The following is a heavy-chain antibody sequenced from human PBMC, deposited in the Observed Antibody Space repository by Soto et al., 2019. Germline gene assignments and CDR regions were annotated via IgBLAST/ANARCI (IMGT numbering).Heavy chain of an antibody. Sequence: GESLKISCKGSGYSFTSYWIGWVRQMPGKGLECMGIIYPGDSDTRYSPSFEGQVTISADKSISTAYLQWSSLKASDTAMYYCARLGNYYYNYHGMDVWGQGTTVTVSS. CDR3: ARLGNYYYNYHGMDV. D-gene: IGHD7-27*01. CDR1: GYSFTSYW. J-gene: IGHJ6*02. V-gene: IGHV5-51*01. CDR2: IYPGDSDT.